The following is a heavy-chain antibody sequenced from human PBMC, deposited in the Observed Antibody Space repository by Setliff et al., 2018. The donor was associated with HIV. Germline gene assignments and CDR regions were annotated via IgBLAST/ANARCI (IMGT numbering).Heavy chain of an antibody. CDR2: MSPNSGNT. J-gene: IGHJ6*02. CDR1: GHTFTSYD. D-gene: IGHD6-13*01. V-gene: IGHV1-8*01. Sequence: VASVKVSCKASGHTFTSYDINWVRQATGRGLEWMGWMSPNSGNTGYAQKFQGRVTMTRNTSISTAYMELSSLRSEDSAVYYCASSWSRVPYYGLDVWGQGTTVTVSS. CDR3: ASSWSRVPYYGLDV.